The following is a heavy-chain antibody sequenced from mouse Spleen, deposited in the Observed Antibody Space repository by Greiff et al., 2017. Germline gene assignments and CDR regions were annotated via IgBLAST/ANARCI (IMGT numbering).Heavy chain of an antibody. CDR1: GFTFSSYG. Sequence: DVHLVESGGGLVQPGGSLKLSCAASGFTFSSYGMSWVRQTPDKRLELVATINSNGGSTYYPDSVKGRFTISRDNAKNTLYLQMSSLKSEDTAMYYCARADSPYYAMDYWGQGTSVTVSS. CDR3: ARADSPYYAMDY. V-gene: IGHV5-6-3*01. CDR2: INSNGGST. J-gene: IGHJ4*01.